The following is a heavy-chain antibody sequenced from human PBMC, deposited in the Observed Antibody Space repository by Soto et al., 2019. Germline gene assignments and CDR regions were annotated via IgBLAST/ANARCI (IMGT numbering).Heavy chain of an antibody. CDR2: IYHSGST. J-gene: IGHJ6*02. D-gene: IGHD2-21*02. CDR3: ARVGAYCGGDCYSRDYYYYGMDV. V-gene: IGHV4-30-2*01. CDR1: GGSISSGGYS. Sequence: ASETLSLTCAVSGGSISSGGYSWSWIRQPPGKGLEWIGYIYHSGSTYYNPSLKSRVTISVDRSKNQFSLKLSSVTAADTAVYYCARVGAYCGGDCYSRDYYYYGMDVWGQGTTVTVSS.